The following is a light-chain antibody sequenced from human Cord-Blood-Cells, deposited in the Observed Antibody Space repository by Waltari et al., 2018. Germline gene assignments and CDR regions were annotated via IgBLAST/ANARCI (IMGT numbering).Light chain of an antibody. Sequence: DFQMTQSPSTLSASVGDRVTITCRASQSISSWLAWYQQKPGKAPKLLIYDASSLESGVPSRFSGSGSGTEFTLTISSLQPDEFATYYCQQYNSYSYTFGQGTKLEIK. CDR2: DAS. CDR1: QSISSW. V-gene: IGKV1-5*01. CDR3: QQYNSYSYT. J-gene: IGKJ2*01.